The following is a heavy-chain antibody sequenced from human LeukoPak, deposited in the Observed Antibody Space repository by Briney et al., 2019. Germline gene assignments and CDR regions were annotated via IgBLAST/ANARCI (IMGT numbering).Heavy chain of an antibody. J-gene: IGHJ1*01. D-gene: IGHD6-13*01. CDR3: ASGREGIAAAVPAEYFQH. V-gene: IGHV1-69*06. CDR1: GGTFSSYA. Sequence: SVKVSCKASGGTFSSYAISWVRQAPGQGLEWMGGIIPIFGTANYAQKFQGRVTITADKSTSTAYMELSSLRSEDTAVYYCASGREGIAAAVPAEYFQHWGQGTLVTVSS. CDR2: IIPIFGTA.